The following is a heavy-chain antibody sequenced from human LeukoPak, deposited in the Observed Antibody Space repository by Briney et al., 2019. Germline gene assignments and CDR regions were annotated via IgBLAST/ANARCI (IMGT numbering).Heavy chain of an antibody. CDR1: GGTFSSYA. V-gene: IGHV1-69*06. CDR2: IIPIFGTA. J-gene: IGHJ4*02. Sequence: SVKVSCKASGGTFSSYAISWVRQAPGQGLEWMGGIIPIFGTANYAQKLQGRVTITADKSTSTAYMELSSLRSEDTAVYYCARGPPGSRRSSWPDYWGQGTLVTVSS. CDR3: ARGPPGSRRSSWPDY. D-gene: IGHD6-13*01.